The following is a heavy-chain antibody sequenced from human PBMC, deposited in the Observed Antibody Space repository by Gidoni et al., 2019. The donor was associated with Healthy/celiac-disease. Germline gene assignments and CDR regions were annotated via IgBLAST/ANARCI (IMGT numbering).Heavy chain of an antibody. CDR2: ISDDGSNK. V-gene: IGHV3-30*03. CDR3: ARKDLSAAGTINYYYYGMDV. J-gene: IGHJ6*02. D-gene: IGHD6-13*01. Sequence: QVQLVESGGGVVQPGRSLRLSCAASGFPFSTHGMHWVRQAPGKGLEWVAVISDDGSNKYYADSVKGRFTISRDNSKNTLYLQMNSLRAEDTAVYYCARKDLSAAGTINYYYYGMDVWGQGTTVTVSS. CDR1: GFPFSTHG.